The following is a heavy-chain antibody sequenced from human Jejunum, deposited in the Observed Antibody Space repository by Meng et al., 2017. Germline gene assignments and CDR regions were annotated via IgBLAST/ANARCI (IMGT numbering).Heavy chain of an antibody. CDR3: ARGGYYSFDY. Sequence: QVQLQESGPGLGKPSETLSLTCAGSGGSISSVYWWTWVRQSPGKGLEWIGEIYQSGSTNYNPSLKSRVTISVDKSKNQFSLKLTSVTAADTAVYYCARGGYYSFDYWGQGTLVTVSS. CDR1: GGSISSVYW. J-gene: IGHJ4*02. CDR2: IYQSGST. D-gene: IGHD5-18*01. V-gene: IGHV4-4*02.